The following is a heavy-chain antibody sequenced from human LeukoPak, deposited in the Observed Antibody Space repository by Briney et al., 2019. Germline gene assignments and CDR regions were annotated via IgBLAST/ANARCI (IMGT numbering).Heavy chain of an antibody. Sequence: SETLSLTCTVSGGSISSYYWSWIRQPAGRGLEWIGRIYTSGSTNYNPSLKSRVTMSVDTSKNQFSLKLSSVTAADTAVYYCARNYPNPDYGEPDAFDIWGQGTMVTVSS. CDR2: IYTSGST. J-gene: IGHJ3*02. CDR1: GGSISSYY. CDR3: ARNYPNPDYGEPDAFDI. D-gene: IGHD4-17*01. V-gene: IGHV4-4*07.